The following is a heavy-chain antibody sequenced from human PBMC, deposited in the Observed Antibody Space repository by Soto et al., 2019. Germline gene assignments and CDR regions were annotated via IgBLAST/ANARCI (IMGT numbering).Heavy chain of an antibody. V-gene: IGHV1-8*01. CDR2: MNPNSGNT. CDR1: GYTFTSYD. J-gene: IGHJ6*02. Sequence: ASVKVSCKASGYTFTSYDSNWVRQATGQGLEWMGWMNPNSGNTGYAQKFQGRVTMTRNTSISTAYMELSSLRSEDTAVYYCARAPTWYSSGWYDYYYYGMDVWGQGTTVTVSS. D-gene: IGHD6-19*01. CDR3: ARAPTWYSSGWYDYYYYGMDV.